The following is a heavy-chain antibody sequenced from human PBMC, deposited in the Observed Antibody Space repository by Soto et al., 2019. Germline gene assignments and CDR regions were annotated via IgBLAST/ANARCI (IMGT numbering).Heavy chain of an antibody. Sequence: VKVSCKVSGYTFTDYYMHWVQQAPGKGLEWMGLVDPEDGETIYAEKFQGRVTITADTSTDTAYMELSSLRSEDTAVYYCATTARRTYYYGSGSFDAFDIWGQGTMVTVSS. V-gene: IGHV1-69-2*01. J-gene: IGHJ3*02. CDR3: ATTARRTYYYGSGSFDAFDI. CDR1: GYTFTDYY. CDR2: VDPEDGET. D-gene: IGHD3-10*01.